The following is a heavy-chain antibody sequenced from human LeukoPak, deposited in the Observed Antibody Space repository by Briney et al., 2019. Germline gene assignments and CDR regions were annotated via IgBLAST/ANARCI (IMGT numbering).Heavy chain of an antibody. V-gene: IGHV4-59*01. CDR1: GDSISNYY. J-gene: IGHJ4*02. CDR3: AREACGGYCGFDY. Sequence: SETLSLTCTVSGDSISNYYWSWIRQPPGKGLEWIGYIYYSGSTNYNPSLKSRVAISVDTSKNQFSLKLSSLTAADTAVYYCAREACGGYCGFDYWGQGTLVTVSS. D-gene: IGHD2-21*02. CDR2: IYYSGST.